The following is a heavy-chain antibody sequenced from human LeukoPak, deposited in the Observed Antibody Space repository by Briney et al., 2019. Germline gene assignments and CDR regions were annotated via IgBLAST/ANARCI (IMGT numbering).Heavy chain of an antibody. D-gene: IGHD2-21*02. Sequence: PSGTLSLTCAIYGGSFSGYYWSGCRQPPGKGLQGMGGINHRGSTNYNPSLKSRVTISVDTSRNSFSLQLSSVTAADTAVYYCAGVGYCGDGCYPFDYWGQGTLTTVSS. CDR2: INHRGST. V-gene: IGHV4-34*01. J-gene: IGHJ4*02. CDR1: GGSFSGYY. CDR3: AGVGYCGDGCYPFDY.